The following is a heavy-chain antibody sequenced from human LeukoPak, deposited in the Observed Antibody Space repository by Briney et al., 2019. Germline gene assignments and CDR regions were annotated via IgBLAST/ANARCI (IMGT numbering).Heavy chain of an antibody. CDR2: IYTSGST. V-gene: IGHV4-61*02. D-gene: IGHD3-10*02. Sequence: PSETLSLTCTVSGGSISSSSYYWSWIRQPAGKGLEWIGRIYTSGSTNYNPSLKSRVTMSVDTSKNQFSLKLSSVTAADTAVYYCARDIFGEYHSGWFDPWGQGTLVTVSS. CDR3: ARDIFGEYHSGWFDP. J-gene: IGHJ5*02. CDR1: GGSISSSSYY.